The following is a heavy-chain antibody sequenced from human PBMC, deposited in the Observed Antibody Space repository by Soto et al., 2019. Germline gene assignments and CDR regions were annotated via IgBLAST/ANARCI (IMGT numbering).Heavy chain of an antibody. CDR1: GFTFSSYY. J-gene: IGHJ4*02. Sequence: QVQLVESGGGLVQPGRSLRLSCAASGFTFSSYYMHWVRQAPGKGLEWVAGISYDGSNKSYADSVKGRFTISRDNSKNTLYLQINSLRAEDTAVYYCARQRGSSVWPGTIDYCGQGTVVTVSS. CDR2: ISYDGSNK. V-gene: IGHV3-30-3*01. CDR3: ARQRGSSVWPGTIDY. D-gene: IGHD2-8*01.